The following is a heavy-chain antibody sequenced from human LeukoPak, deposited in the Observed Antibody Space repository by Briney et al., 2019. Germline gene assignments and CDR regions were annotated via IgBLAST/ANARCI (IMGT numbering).Heavy chain of an antibody. CDR1: GFTFSSYS. D-gene: IGHD3-3*01. Sequence: RGSLRLSCAASGFTFSSYSMNWVRQAPGKGLEWVSSISSSSSYIYYADSVKGRFTISRDNAKNSLYLQMNSLRAEDTAVYYCASYYDTLDSGRRPGSWFDPWGQGTLVTVSS. CDR2: ISSSSSYI. J-gene: IGHJ5*02. V-gene: IGHV3-21*01. CDR3: ASYYDTLDSGRRPGSWFDP.